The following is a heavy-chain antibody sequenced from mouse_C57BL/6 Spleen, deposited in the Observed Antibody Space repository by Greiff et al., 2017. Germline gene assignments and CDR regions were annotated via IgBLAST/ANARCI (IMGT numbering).Heavy chain of an antibody. Sequence: VQLQQSGAELARPGASVKLSCKASGYTFTSYGISWVKQRTGQGLEWIGEIYPRSGNTYYNEKFKGKATLTADKSSSTAYMELRSLTSEDSAVYFCARPAQKAWCAYWGQGTLVTVSA. J-gene: IGHJ3*01. CDR3: ARPAQKAWCAY. V-gene: IGHV1-81*01. CDR1: GYTFTSYG. D-gene: IGHD3-2*02. CDR2: IYPRSGNT.